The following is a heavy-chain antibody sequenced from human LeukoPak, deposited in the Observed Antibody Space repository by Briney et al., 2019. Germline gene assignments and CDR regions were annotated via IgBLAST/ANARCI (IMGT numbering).Heavy chain of an antibody. CDR1: GGSISSSSYY. CDR2: IYYSGST. J-gene: IGHJ6*04. CDR3: ARQLPYYYGLDV. V-gene: IGHV4-39*01. Sequence: SETLSLTCTVSGGSISSSSYYWGWIRQPPGKGLEWIGSIYYSGSTYYNPSLKSRVTISVDTSKNQFSLKLSSVTAADTAVYYCARQLPYYYGLDVWGKGTTVTVSS.